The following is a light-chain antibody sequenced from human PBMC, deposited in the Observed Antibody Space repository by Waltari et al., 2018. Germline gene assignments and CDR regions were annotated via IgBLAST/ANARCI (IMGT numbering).Light chain of an antibody. J-gene: IGKJ2*03. CDR3: QQDYTSPYS. Sequence: IQMTQSPSSLSASVGDRVTVTCRASQRINKELSWYQQKPGKATTLLIYAASSLQTGVSSRFSGSGSGTDFTLTISSLQPEDVATYYCQQDYTSPYSFGQGTKVEIK. CDR1: QRINKE. CDR2: AAS. V-gene: IGKV1-6*01.